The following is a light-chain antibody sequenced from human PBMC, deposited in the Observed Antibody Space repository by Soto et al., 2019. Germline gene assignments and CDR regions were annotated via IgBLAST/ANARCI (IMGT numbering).Light chain of an antibody. J-gene: IGKJ1*01. CDR2: WAS. CDR3: QQYYSTPWT. V-gene: IGKV4-1*01. CDR1: QSVLSSSNNKNA. Sequence: DIVMTQSPDSLAVSRGERATINCKSSQSVLSSSNNKNALAWYQQKPRQPPKLLIYWASTRESGVPDRVSGSGSETDFTLTISSLQAEDVAVYYCQQYYSTPWTFGQGTKVEIK.